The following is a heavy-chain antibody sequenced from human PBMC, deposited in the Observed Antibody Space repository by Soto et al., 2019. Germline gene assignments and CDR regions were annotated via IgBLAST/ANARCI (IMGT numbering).Heavy chain of an antibody. Sequence: PGGSLRLSCAASGFTFSGSAMHWVRQASGKGLEWVGRIRSKANSYATAYAASVKGRFTISRDDSKNTAYLQMNSLKTEDTAVYYCTSKEWEPRNLYDYWGQGTLVTVSS. CDR3: TSKEWEPRNLYDY. D-gene: IGHD1-26*01. J-gene: IGHJ4*02. CDR1: GFTFSGSA. V-gene: IGHV3-73*01. CDR2: IRSKANSYAT.